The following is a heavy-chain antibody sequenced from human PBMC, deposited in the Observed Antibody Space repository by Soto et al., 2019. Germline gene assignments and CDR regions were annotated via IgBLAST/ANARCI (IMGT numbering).Heavy chain of an antibody. CDR1: GYTFTGYY. CDR3: ARPASPSLYYFDY. J-gene: IGHJ4*02. CDR2: INPNSGGT. Sequence: SVKVSCKASGYTFTGYYMHWVRQAPGQGLEWMGWINPNSGGTNYAQKFQGRVTMTRDTSISTAYMELSRLRSDDTAVYYCARPASPSLYYFDYWGQGTLVTVSS. V-gene: IGHV1-2*02.